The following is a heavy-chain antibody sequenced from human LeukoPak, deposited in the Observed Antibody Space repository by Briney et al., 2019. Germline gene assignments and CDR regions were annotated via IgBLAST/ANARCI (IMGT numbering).Heavy chain of an antibody. CDR1: GYTFTIYG. CDR2: ISAYNGNT. Sequence: ASVKVSCKASGYTFTIYGISWVRQAPGQGLEWMGWISAYNGNTNYAQKLQGRVTMTTDTSTSTAYMELRSLRSDDTAVYYCARDEGDTAMVPRGDYWGQGTLVTVSS. V-gene: IGHV1-18*01. CDR3: ARDEGDTAMVPRGDY. J-gene: IGHJ4*02. D-gene: IGHD5-18*01.